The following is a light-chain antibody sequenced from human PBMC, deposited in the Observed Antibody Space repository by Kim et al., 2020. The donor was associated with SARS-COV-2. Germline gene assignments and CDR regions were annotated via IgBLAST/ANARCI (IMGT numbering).Light chain of an antibody. Sequence: SVGDRVTITCRASQSFSSWFAWYQQKPGKAPKLLIYKASSLESGVPSRFSGSGSGTEFTLTISSLQPDDFATYYCQQYNSYSPVAFGQGTTVDIK. CDR3: QQYNSYSPVA. J-gene: IGKJ1*01. V-gene: IGKV1-5*03. CDR1: QSFSSW. CDR2: KAS.